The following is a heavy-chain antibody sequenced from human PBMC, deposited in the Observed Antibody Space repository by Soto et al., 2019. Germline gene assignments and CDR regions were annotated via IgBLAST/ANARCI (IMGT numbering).Heavy chain of an antibody. CDR3: DH. CDR2: TSYTGNT. CDR1: GGSITSYH. Sequence: SQTMSLTYIVSGGSITSYHWSWILQFPGKGLEWIAYTSYTGNTNYNPSLQSRVAISMDTSKNQLSLTLTSMTAGDYDLLTFDHCAPGTLVTVSS. D-gene: IGHD1-1*01. J-gene: IGHJ4*01. V-gene: IGHV4-59*03.